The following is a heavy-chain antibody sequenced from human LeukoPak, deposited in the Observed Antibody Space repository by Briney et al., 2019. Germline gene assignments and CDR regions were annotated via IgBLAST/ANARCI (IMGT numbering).Heavy chain of an antibody. CDR1: TFSFSSYA. J-gene: IGHJ4*02. V-gene: IGHV3-23*01. CDR2: ISGSGGST. D-gene: IGHD6-6*01. Sequence: GGSLRLSCVASTFSFSSYAMSWVRQAPGKGLEWVSAISGSGGSTYYADSVKGRFTISRDNSKNTLYLQMNSLRAEDTAVYYCAKEVSSSILSSFDYWGQGTLVTVSS. CDR3: AKEVSSSILSSFDY.